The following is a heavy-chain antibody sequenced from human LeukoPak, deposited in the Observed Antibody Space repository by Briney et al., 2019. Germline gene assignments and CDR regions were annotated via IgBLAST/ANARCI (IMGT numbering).Heavy chain of an antibody. D-gene: IGHD6-6*01. CDR2: ISSGSSYI. Sequence: AGGSLRLSCAASGFTFSSYSMNWVRQAPGKGLEWVSSISSGSSYIYYADSVKGRFTISRDNAKNSPYLQMNSLRAEDTAVYYCARPRLARLDAFDIWGQGTMVTVSS. CDR1: GFTFSSYS. CDR3: ARPRLARLDAFDI. J-gene: IGHJ3*02. V-gene: IGHV3-21*01.